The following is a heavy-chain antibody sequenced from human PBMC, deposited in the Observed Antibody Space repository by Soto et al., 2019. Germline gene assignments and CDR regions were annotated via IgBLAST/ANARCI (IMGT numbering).Heavy chain of an antibody. V-gene: IGHV3-53*04. D-gene: IGHD3-10*01. CDR3: ARGGSSGVLWFGEGYYYYMDV. J-gene: IGHJ6*03. CDR1: GFTVSSNY. Sequence: HPGGSLRLSCAASGFTVSSNYMSWVRQAPGKGLEWVSVIYSGGSTYYADSVKGRFTISRHNSKNTLYLQMNSLRADYTAVYYCARGGSSGVLWFGEGYYYYMDVWGKGTTVTVSS. CDR2: IYSGGST.